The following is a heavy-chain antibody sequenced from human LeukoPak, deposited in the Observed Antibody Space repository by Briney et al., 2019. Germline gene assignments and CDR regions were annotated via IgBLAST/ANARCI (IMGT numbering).Heavy chain of an antibody. CDR2: TYYRSKWYN. CDR3: ARGSTALFDF. CDR1: GDSVSSNSAS. D-gene: IGHD1-26*01. Sequence: SQTLSLTCVISGDSVSSNSASWNWIRQSPSRGLEWLGRTYYRSKWYNDYAVSVKSRMTINPDTFKNQFSLQLNSVTPEDTAVYYCARGSTALFDFWGQGTLVTVSS. J-gene: IGHJ4*02. V-gene: IGHV6-1*01.